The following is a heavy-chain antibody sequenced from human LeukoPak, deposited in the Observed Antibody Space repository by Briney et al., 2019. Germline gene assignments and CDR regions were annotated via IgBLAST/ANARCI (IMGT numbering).Heavy chain of an antibody. Sequence: PGGSLRLSCAAFGFTFSSYAMHWVRQAPGKGLEWVAVISYDGSNKYYADSVKGRFTISRDNSKNTLYLQMNSLRAEDTAVYYCARDAFGSIAAQRFDPWGQGTLVTVSS. CDR1: GFTFSSYA. V-gene: IGHV3-30-3*01. CDR2: ISYDGSNK. D-gene: IGHD6-6*01. CDR3: ARDAFGSIAAQRFDP. J-gene: IGHJ5*02.